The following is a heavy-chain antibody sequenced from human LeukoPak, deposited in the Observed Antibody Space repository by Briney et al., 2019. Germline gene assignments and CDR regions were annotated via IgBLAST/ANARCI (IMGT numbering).Heavy chain of an antibody. J-gene: IGHJ6*04. D-gene: IGHD5-24*01. V-gene: IGHV4-34*01. CDR2: INHSGST. CDR1: GGSFSGYY. Sequence: SETLSLTCAVYGGSFSGYYWSWIRQPPGKGLEWIGEINHSGSTNYNPSLKSRVTISVDTSKNQFSLKLSSVTAADTAVYYCARDREMGVDVWGKGTTVTISS. CDR3: ARDREMGVDV.